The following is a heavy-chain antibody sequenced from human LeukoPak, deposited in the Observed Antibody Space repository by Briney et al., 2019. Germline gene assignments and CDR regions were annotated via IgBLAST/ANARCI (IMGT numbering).Heavy chain of an antibody. CDR2: ISAYNGNT. J-gene: IGHJ4*02. Sequence: ASVKVSCKASGYTFTSYGISWVRQAPGQGLEWMGWISAYNGNTNYAQKLQGRVTLTTGTSTSTAYMELRSLRSDDTAVYYCARVGSYFRNFDYWGQGTLVTVSS. V-gene: IGHV1-18*01. CDR1: GYTFTSYG. CDR3: ARVGSYFRNFDY. D-gene: IGHD1-26*01.